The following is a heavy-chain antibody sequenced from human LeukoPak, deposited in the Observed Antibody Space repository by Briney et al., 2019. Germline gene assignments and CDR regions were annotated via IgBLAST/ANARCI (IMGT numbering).Heavy chain of an antibody. CDR1: GFTVSSNY. CDR3: AKDAPSVAYY. D-gene: IGHD6-6*01. V-gene: IGHV3-53*05. CDR2: TYSGGST. J-gene: IGHJ4*02. Sequence: GGSLRLSCAASGFTVSSNYMSWVRQAPGKGLEWVSITYSGGSTYYADSVKGRFTISRDNSKNTLYLQMNSLRAEDTAVYYCAKDAPSVAYYWGQGTLVTVSS.